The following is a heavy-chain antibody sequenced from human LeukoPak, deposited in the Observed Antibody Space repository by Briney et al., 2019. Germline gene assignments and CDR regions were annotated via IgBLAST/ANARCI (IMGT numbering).Heavy chain of an antibody. CDR3: ARDVPGGRNDY. V-gene: IGHV4-34*01. J-gene: IGHJ4*02. CDR1: GGSFSGYY. CDR2: INHSGST. D-gene: IGHD3-16*01. Sequence: PSETLSLTCAVYGGSFSGYYWSWIRQPPGKGLEWIGEINHSGSTNYNPSLKSRVTISVDTSKNQFSLKLSSVTAADTAVYYCARDVPGGRNDYWGQGTLVTVSS.